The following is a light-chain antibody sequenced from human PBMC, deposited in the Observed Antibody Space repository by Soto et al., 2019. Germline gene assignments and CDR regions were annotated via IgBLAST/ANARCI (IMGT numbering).Light chain of an antibody. CDR1: QSISTF. V-gene: IGKV1-39*01. CDR3: QQSYKTPIT. CDR2: GAS. J-gene: IGKJ5*01. Sequence: DIQMTQSPSSLSASVGDRVIITCRASQSISTFLNWYQQKPGKAPKFLIYGASNLQSDVPSRFSGSGSETEFTLTISSLQLEDFGTYYCQQSYKTPITFGQGTRLEIK.